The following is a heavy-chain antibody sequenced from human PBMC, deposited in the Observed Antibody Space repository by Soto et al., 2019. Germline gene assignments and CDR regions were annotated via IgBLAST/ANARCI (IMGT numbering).Heavy chain of an antibody. CDR2: IDVGSANA. Sequence: ASVKVSCKTSGFTFSSSAVHWVRQARGHRLQWIGWIDVGSANANYAQMLQERVTISRDMSTSTAYMELSSLRPEDTAVYYCARSSGVYDILAWGQGTLVTVSS. CDR3: ARSSGVYDILA. D-gene: IGHD3-9*01. V-gene: IGHV1-58*01. J-gene: IGHJ5*02. CDR1: GFTFSSSA.